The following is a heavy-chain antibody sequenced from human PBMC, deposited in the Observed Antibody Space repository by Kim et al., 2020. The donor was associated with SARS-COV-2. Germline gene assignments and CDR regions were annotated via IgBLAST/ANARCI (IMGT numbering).Heavy chain of an antibody. Sequence: GGSLRLSCAASGVTVSSKYMSWVRQAPGKGREWVAVIYSGGSTYYADTVKGRFTISRDNSKNTLYLQMNSLRAEYTAGNYCARSGSSREGWYYFDDWGQ. J-gene: IGHJ4*02. CDR1: GVTVSSKY. CDR2: IYSGGST. CDR3: ARSGSSREGWYYFDD. D-gene: IGHD6-13*01. V-gene: IGHV3-53*01.